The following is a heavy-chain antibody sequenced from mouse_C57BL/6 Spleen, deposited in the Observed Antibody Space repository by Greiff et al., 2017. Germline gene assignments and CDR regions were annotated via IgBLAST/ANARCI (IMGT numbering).Heavy chain of an antibody. CDR2: IDPETGGT. D-gene: IGHD2-5*01. Sequence: QVQLQQSGAELVRPGASVTLSCKASGYTFTDYEMHWVKQTPVHGLEWIGAIDPETGGTAYNQKFKGKAILTADKSSSTAYMELRSLTSEDSAVYYCTRGGYSKFDYWGQGTTLTVSS. V-gene: IGHV1-15*01. CDR3: TRGGYSKFDY. CDR1: GYTFTDYE. J-gene: IGHJ2*01.